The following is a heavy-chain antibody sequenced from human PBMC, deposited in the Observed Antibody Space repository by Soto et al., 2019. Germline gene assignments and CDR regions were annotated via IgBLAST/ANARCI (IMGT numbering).Heavy chain of an antibody. V-gene: IGHV4-31*03. Sequence: QVHLQESGPGLVKPSQTLSLTCTVSGGSISSDGYYWSWIRQHPGTGLEWLGYIHYTGNTYYNPSLKSRVTMSVDTSKNLFSLNLSSATAADTAVFYCARVTCSGGSCLNSWFDPWGQGTLVTVSS. CDR3: ARVTCSGGSCLNSWFDP. D-gene: IGHD2-15*01. CDR2: IHYTGNT. CDR1: GGSISSDGYY. J-gene: IGHJ5*02.